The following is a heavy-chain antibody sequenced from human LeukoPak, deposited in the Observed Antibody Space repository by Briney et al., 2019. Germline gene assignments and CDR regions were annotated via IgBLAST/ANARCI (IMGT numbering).Heavy chain of an antibody. V-gene: IGHV1-69*04. CDR2: IIPILGIA. J-gene: IGHJ4*02. CDR1: VGTFSSYV. CDR3: ASPPADYYDSRDYFDY. D-gene: IGHD3-22*01. Sequence: ASVKVSCKPSVGTFSSYVISWVRQAPGQGLEWMGRIIPILGIANYAQKFQGRVTITADKSTSTAYMELSSLRSEDTAVYYCASPPADYYDSRDYFDYWGQGTLVTVSS.